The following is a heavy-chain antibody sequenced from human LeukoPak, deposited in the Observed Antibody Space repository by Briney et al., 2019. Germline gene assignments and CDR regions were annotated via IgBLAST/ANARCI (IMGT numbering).Heavy chain of an antibody. D-gene: IGHD5-24*01. CDR2: ISPNGVIT. Sequence: GGSLRLSCAASGFTFTTYWMGWVRQAPGKGLEWVSGISPNGVITYYADSVKGRFTISRDNSKGTVYLQMNSLRPEDTAVYYCAKDDAWLQYGNWGRGTLVTVSS. J-gene: IGHJ4*02. V-gene: IGHV3-23*01. CDR1: GFTFTTYW. CDR3: AKDDAWLQYGN.